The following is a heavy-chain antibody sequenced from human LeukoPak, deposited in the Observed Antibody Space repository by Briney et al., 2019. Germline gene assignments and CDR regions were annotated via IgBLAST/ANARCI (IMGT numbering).Heavy chain of an antibody. CDR1: GFTFNSYE. CDR2: ISSSGSTI. Sequence: GGSLRLSCAASGFTFNSYEMNWVRQAPGKGLEWVSYISSSGSTIYYADSVKGRFTISRDNAKNSLYLQMNSLRAEDTAVYYCARDLVGHAFDIWGQGTMVTVSS. V-gene: IGHV3-48*03. D-gene: IGHD1-26*01. CDR3: ARDLVGHAFDI. J-gene: IGHJ3*02.